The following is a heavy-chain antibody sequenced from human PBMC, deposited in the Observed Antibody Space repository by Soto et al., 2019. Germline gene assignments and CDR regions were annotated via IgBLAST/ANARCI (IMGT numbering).Heavy chain of an antibody. V-gene: IGHV3-23*01. Sequence: AESLSLSCAASGFIFSSVSMRCVRQPPREGLEWVSSSSGRGVDTLYTDSVKGRFTISIDNSRNTLYLQVNSLIAADTAVYYCAKDPTDVTLFDYWGQGTLVTVSS. CDR2: SSGRGVDT. CDR3: AKDPTDVTLFDY. D-gene: IGHD1-1*01. CDR1: GFIFSSVS. J-gene: IGHJ4*02.